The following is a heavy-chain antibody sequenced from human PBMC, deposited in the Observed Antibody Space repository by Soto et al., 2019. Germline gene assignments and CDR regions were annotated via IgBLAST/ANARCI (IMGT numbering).Heavy chain of an antibody. CDR1: GFTFITST. J-gene: IGHJ4*02. CDR3: AAEARDGYNYADY. D-gene: IGHD5-12*01. CDR2: IVVASVYT. V-gene: IGHV1-58*01. Sequence: SVKVSCKASGFTFITSTVQWVRQARGQRLEWIGRIVVASVYTNFAQKFQERVSITRDMSTSTAYMELSSLRSEDTAVYYCAAEARDGYNYADYWGQGTLVAVSS.